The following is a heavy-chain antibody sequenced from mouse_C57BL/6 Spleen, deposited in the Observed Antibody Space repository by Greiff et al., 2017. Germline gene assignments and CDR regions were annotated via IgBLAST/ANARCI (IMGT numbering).Heavy chain of an antibody. CDR3: TRGRTFATVVENYY. D-gene: IGHD1-1*01. Sequence: QVQLKESGAELVRPGASVTLSCKASGYTFTDYEMHWVKQTPVHGLEWIGAIDPETGGTAYNQKFKGKAILTADKSSSTAYMELRSLTSEDSAVYYCTRGRTFATVVENYYWGQGTTLTVSS. J-gene: IGHJ2*01. V-gene: IGHV1-15*01. CDR2: IDPETGGT. CDR1: GYTFTDYE.